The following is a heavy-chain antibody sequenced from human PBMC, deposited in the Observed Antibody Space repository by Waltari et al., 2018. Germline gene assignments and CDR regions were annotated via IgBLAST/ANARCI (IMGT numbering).Heavy chain of an antibody. CDR1: GVSFSIAW. CDR3: TTVYYGSGSYYNAEV. CDR2: IKSKADGETV. Sequence: EVQLVESGGGLVKPGGSLRLSCAVSGVSFSIAWMHWVRQAPGEGLEWVARIKSKADGETVDYSAPARGRFTISRDDSKNTLYLQMNSLQSEDAAVYYCTTVYYGSGSYYNAEVWGQGTLVTVSS. J-gene: IGHJ4*02. V-gene: IGHV3-15*01. D-gene: IGHD3-10*01.